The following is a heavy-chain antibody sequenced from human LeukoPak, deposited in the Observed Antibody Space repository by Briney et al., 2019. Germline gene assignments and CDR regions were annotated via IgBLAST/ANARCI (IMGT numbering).Heavy chain of an antibody. D-gene: IGHD5-24*01. V-gene: IGHV3-21*01. CDR3: ARAARGWLQRDLDY. CDR2: ISSSSRYI. Sequence: GGSLRLSCAASGFTFSDFGMNWVRQFPGKGLEWVSSISSSSRYIYYSDSLKGRFTISRDNAKNSVYLQMSSLRAEDTAVYYCARAARGWLQRDLDYWGQGILVTVSS. J-gene: IGHJ4*02. CDR1: GFTFSDFG.